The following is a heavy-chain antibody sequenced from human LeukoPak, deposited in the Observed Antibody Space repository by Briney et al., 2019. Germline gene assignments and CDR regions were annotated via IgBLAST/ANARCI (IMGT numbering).Heavy chain of an antibody. CDR2: ISYDGSNK. CDR1: GFTFSSYA. CDR3: ARDRVPDY. V-gene: IGHV3-30-3*01. J-gene: IGHJ4*02. D-gene: IGHD1-1*01. Sequence: GGSLRLSCAASGFTFSSYAMHWVRQAPGKGLEWVAVISYDGSNKYYADSVKGRFTISRDNSKNTLYLQMNSRRAEDTAVYYCARDRVPDYWGQGTLVTVFS.